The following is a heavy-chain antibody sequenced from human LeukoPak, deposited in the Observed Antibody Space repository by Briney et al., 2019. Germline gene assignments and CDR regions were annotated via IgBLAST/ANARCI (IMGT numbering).Heavy chain of an antibody. CDR1: GGSISSYY. J-gene: IGHJ4*01. CDR3: ARHVGYGSGSYYPYYFDY. V-gene: IGHV4-4*07. CDR2: IYTSGGT. D-gene: IGHD3-10*01. Sequence: PSETLSLTCTVSGGSISSYYWSWIRQPAGKGLEWIGRIYTSGGTNYNPSLKSRVTISVDTSKNQFSLKLSSVTAADTAVYYCARHVGYGSGSYYPYYFDYWGHGTLVTVSS.